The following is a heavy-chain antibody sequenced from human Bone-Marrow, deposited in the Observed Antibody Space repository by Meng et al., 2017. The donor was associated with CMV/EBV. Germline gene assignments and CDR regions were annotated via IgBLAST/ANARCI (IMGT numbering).Heavy chain of an antibody. J-gene: IGHJ6*02. Sequence: ISWMRQAPGQGLEWMGWITTYNGNTNYAQKLQGRVTMTTDSSTSTTYMELRSLRSDDTAVYYCARDPNCNGGSCYTGGYYYYGLDVWGQGTTVTVSS. V-gene: IGHV1-18*01. CDR3: ARDPNCNGGSCYTGGYYYYGLDV. D-gene: IGHD2-15*01. CDR2: ITTYNGNT.